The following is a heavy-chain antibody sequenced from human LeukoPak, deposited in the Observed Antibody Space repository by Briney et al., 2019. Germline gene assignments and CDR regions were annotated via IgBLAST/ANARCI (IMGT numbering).Heavy chain of an antibody. J-gene: IGHJ4*02. D-gene: IGHD2-15*01. CDR2: IWYDGSIQ. CDR1: GLTFSNYW. Sequence: PGGSLRLSCVVSGLTFSNYWMNWVRQAPGKGLEWVAAIWYDGSIQYYADSVKGRFTISRDNSKNTLYLQMDSLRAEDTAVYYCARAGYCSGGSCYGSDYWGQGTLVSVSS. CDR3: ARAGYCSGGSCYGSDY. V-gene: IGHV3-33*08.